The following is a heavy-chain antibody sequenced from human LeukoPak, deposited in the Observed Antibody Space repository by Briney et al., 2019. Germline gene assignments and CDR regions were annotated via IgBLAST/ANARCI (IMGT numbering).Heavy chain of an antibody. D-gene: IGHD5-18*01. V-gene: IGHV3-48*03. Sequence: GGSLRLSCAASGFTFSKYEMNWVRQAPGRGVEGVSYISSSGSNIYYAHSVKGRFTISRDNAKNSLYLQMNSLRAEDTAVYYCAREGYSYAIDYGGQGTLSTVS. CDR2: ISSSGSNI. CDR3: AREGYSYAIDY. CDR1: GFTFSKYE. J-gene: IGHJ4*02.